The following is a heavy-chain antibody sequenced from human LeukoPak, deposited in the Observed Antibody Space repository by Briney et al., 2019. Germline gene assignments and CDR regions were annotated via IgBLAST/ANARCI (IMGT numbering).Heavy chain of an antibody. V-gene: IGHV4-30-4*08. D-gene: IGHD2-21*01. J-gene: IGHJ5*02. CDR2: IYYSGST. CDR3: ARVYSGVNWSDP. Sequence: KPSQTLSLTCTVSGGSISSGDYYWSWIRQPPGKGLEWIGYIYYSGSTYYNPSLKSRVTISVDTSKNQFSLKLSSVTAADTAVYYCARVYSGVNWSDPWGQGTLVTVSS. CDR1: GGSISSGDYY.